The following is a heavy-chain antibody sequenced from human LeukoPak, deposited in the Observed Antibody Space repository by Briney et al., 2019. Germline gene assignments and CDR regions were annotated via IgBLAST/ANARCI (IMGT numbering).Heavy chain of an antibody. J-gene: IGHJ4*02. Sequence: PSETLSLTCAVYGGSFSGYYWSWIRQPPGKGLEWIGEINHSGSTNYNPSLKSRVTISVDTSKNQFSLKLSSVTAADTAVYYCARQAQYDYVWGSYRYTVPGNFDYWGQGTLVTVSS. CDR2: INHSGST. CDR3: ARQAQYDYVWGSYRYTVPGNFDY. V-gene: IGHV4-34*01. D-gene: IGHD3-16*02. CDR1: GGSFSGYY.